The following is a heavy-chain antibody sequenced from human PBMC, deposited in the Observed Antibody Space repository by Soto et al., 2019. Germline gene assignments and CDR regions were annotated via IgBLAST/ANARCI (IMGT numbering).Heavy chain of an antibody. CDR2: IWYDGSNK. J-gene: IGHJ6*02. D-gene: IGHD2-2*01. Sequence: RLSCAASGFTFSSYGMHWVRQAPGKGLEWVAVIWYDGSNKYYADSVKGRFTISRDNSKNTLYLQMNSLRAEDTAVYYCARDRCSSTSCYYYYYGMDVWGQGTTVTVSS. CDR1: GFTFSSYG. CDR3: ARDRCSSTSCYYYYYGMDV. V-gene: IGHV3-33*01.